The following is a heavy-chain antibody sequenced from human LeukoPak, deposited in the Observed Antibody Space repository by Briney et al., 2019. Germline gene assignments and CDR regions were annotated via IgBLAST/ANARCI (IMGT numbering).Heavy chain of an antibody. CDR2: IYPGDYDT. V-gene: IGHV5-51*01. D-gene: IGHD3-22*01. CDR1: GYSFNSYW. Sequence: GESLKISCKGSGYSFNSYWIGWVRQMPGKGLEWMGIIYPGDYDTRYSPSFEGQVTISADKSISTADLQWSSLKASDTAMYYCARHRYDSSGYRIDYWGQGTLVAVSS. CDR3: ARHRYDSSGYRIDY. J-gene: IGHJ4*02.